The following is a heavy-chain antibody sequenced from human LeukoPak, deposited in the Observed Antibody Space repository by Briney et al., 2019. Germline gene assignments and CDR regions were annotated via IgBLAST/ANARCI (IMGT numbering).Heavy chain of an antibody. V-gene: IGHV4-4*07. CDR1: GGSISSYY. D-gene: IGHD6-13*01. J-gene: IGHJ6*03. Sequence: SETLSLTCTVSGGSISSYYWSWIRQPAGKGLEWIGRIYTSGSTNYNPSLKSRVTMSVDTSKNQFSLKLSSVTAADTAVYYCASTTYSSSWYRSSAYYYYYMDVWGKGTTVTVSS. CDR2: IYTSGST. CDR3: ASTTYSSSWYRSSAYYYYYMDV.